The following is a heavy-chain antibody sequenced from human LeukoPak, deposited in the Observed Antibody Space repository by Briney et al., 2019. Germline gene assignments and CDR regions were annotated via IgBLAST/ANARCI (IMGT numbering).Heavy chain of an antibody. CDR1: GFTFSSYW. CDR2: IHLDGRTT. V-gene: IGHV3-74*01. J-gene: IGHJ4*02. CDR3: ARGGSPSDY. D-gene: IGHD3-16*01. Sequence: GGSLRLSCAASGFTFSSYWMHWARQRPGKGLVWVSRIHLDGRTTNYADSVKGRFTISRDNAKNTLSLETNSLRPEDTAVYYCARGGSPSDYWGQGTLVSVSS.